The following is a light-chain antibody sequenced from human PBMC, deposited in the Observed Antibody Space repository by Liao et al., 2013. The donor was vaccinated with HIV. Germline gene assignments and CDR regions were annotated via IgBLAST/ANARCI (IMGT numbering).Light chain of an antibody. CDR1: KLGDKF. J-gene: IGLJ1*01. CDR2: QDT. Sequence: SYELTQPPSLSVSPGQTATITCYGDKLGDKFTTWYQQRPGQSPVLVIHQDTKRPSDIPERFSGSKFGNTATLSISGTQAMDEADYFCQAWDITTYFVFGTGTKVTVL. V-gene: IGLV3-1*01. CDR3: QAWDITTYFV.